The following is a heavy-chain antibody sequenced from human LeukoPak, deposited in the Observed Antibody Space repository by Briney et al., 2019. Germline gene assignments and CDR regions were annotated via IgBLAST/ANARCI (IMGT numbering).Heavy chain of an antibody. CDR3: LTRSPAAVSGNYYMDV. V-gene: IGHV3-11*01. CDR1: GFTFSDYY. CDR2: ISSSGSTI. J-gene: IGHJ6*03. D-gene: IGHD1-26*01. Sequence: GGSLRLSCAASGFTFSDYYMSWIRQAPGKGLEWVSYISSSGSTIYYADSVKGRFTISRDNAKNSLYLQMNSLRAEDTAVYYCLTRSPAAVSGNYYMDVWGKGTTVTVSS.